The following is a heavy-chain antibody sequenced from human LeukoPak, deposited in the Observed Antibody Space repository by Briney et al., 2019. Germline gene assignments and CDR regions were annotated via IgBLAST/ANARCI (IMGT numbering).Heavy chain of an antibody. D-gene: IGHD2-8*01. Sequence: ASVKVSCKASGYSFTGYYMHWVRQAPGQGLEWMGWINPNSGDTKYAQKFQGRVTMTRDTSISTAYMELTRLRSDDTAVYYCARGGLRVMVYRLYYMDVWGKGTTVAVSS. CDR1: GYSFTGYY. J-gene: IGHJ6*03. V-gene: IGHV1-2*02. CDR2: INPNSGDT. CDR3: ARGGLRVMVYRLYYMDV.